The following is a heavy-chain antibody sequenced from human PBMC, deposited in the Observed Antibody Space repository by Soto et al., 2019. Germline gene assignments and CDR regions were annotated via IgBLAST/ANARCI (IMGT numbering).Heavy chain of an antibody. CDR2: IWYDGSNK. J-gene: IGHJ4*02. CDR3: VRSAPPNTYYDYVWGSYRYGGYFDY. CDR1: GFTFSSYG. D-gene: IGHD3-16*02. V-gene: IGHV3-33*01. Sequence: GGSLRLSCAASGFTFSSYGMHWVRQAPGKGLEWVAVIWYDGSNKYYADSVKGRFTISRDNSKNTLYLQMNSLRAEDTAVYYCVRSAPPNTYYDYVWGSYRYGGYFDYWGQGTLVTVSS.